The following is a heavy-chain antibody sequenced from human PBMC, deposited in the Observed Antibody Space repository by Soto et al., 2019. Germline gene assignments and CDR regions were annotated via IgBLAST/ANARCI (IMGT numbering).Heavy chain of an antibody. D-gene: IGHD1-7*01. J-gene: IGHJ6*01. CDR3: ARDGVIELELRRAYHYCSGTDV. Sequence: ASVKVAWKASGYTFTSYYMHCVRQSPGQRLECMGIINPSGGNTSYAQKFKGRVTMTRDTSTSTVYMELSSLRSEDTAVYYCARDGVIELELRRAYHYCSGTDVWG. V-gene: IGHV1-46*01. CDR1: GYTFTSYY. CDR2: INPSGGNT.